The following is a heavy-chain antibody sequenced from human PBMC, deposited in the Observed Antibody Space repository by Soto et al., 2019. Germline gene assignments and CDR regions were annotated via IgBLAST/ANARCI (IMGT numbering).Heavy chain of an antibody. Sequence: SQTLSLTCVISGDSVSSNSAAWNWILLSPSRGLEWLARTYYRSRWYNDYAVSVRSRITVNPDTSKNQFSLQLTSVTPEDTAVYYCAGTTSRDWLYMDVWGKGATVTVS. D-gene: IGHD1-7*01. V-gene: IGHV6-1*01. CDR2: TYYRSRWYN. CDR3: AGTTSRDWLYMDV. J-gene: IGHJ6*03. CDR1: GDSVSSNSAA.